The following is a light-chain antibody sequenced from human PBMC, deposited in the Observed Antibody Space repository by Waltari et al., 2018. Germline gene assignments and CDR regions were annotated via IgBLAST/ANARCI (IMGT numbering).Light chain of an antibody. CDR3: QTTDSSGIYS. CDR1: ALPKQY. Sequence: SYALTQPPSVSVSPGQTATSPCAGDALPKQYVYWSQQGPDRAPVLVIYKDTERPSGIPGRFSGSSSGTTVSLTLSGVQAEDEADYYCQTTDSSGIYSFGGGTKLTVL. J-gene: IGLJ2*01. V-gene: IGLV3-25*03. CDR2: KDT.